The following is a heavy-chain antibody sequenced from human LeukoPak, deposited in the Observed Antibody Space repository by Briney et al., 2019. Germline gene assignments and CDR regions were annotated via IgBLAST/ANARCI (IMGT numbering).Heavy chain of an antibody. CDR3: ARDRNYDFWSGSDPMDV. J-gene: IGHJ6*02. CDR2: ISSSSSYI. D-gene: IGHD3-3*01. Sequence: GGSLRLSCAASGFTFSSYSMNWVRQAPGKGLEWVSSISSSSSYIYYADSVKGRFTISRDNAKNSLYLQMNSLRAEDTAVYYCARDRNYDFWSGSDPMDVWGQGTTVTVSS. CDR1: GFTFSSYS. V-gene: IGHV3-21*01.